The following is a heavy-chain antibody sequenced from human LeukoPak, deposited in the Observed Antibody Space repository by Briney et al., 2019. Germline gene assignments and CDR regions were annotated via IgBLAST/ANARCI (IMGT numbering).Heavy chain of an antibody. Sequence: PSETLSLTCTVSGGSVSSYYWSWIRRTPEKGLEWIGYMSYSGRTDYGPSLKSRVTMSVDTSKNQFSLKMSYVTAADTGVYYCARGYCRDDICQVFPYWGQGTLVTVSS. J-gene: IGHJ4*02. V-gene: IGHV4-59*02. CDR1: GGSVSSYY. CDR3: ARGYCRDDICQVFPY. CDR2: MSYSGRT. D-gene: IGHD2-21*02.